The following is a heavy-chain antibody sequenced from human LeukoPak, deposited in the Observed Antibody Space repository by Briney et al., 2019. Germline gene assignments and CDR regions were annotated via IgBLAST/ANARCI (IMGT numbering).Heavy chain of an antibody. CDR2: IYYSGST. CDR3: ARDGGRLRPLDY. D-gene: IGHD5-12*01. CDR1: GASISSHY. V-gene: IGHV4-59*11. Sequence: SETLSLTCTVSGASISSHYWSWIRQPPGKGLEWIGYIYYSGSTNYNPSLKSRVTISVDTSKNQFSLKLRSVTAADTAVYYCARDGGRLRPLDYWGQGTLVTVSS. J-gene: IGHJ4*02.